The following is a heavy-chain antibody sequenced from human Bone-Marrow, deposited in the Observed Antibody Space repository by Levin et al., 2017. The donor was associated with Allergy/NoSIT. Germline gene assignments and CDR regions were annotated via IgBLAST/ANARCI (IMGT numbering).Heavy chain of an antibody. CDR2: ISWDSANI. D-gene: IGHD1-26*01. CDR3: AKDRATSTWYYFEN. Sequence: LSLTCAASGFTFENSAMHWVRQVPGKGLEWVSGISWDSANIAYADSVKGRFSISRDNAKNSLYLQMDSLTVEDTALYYCAKDRATSTWYYFENWGQGILVTVSS. V-gene: IGHV3-9*01. J-gene: IGHJ4*02. CDR1: GFTFENSA.